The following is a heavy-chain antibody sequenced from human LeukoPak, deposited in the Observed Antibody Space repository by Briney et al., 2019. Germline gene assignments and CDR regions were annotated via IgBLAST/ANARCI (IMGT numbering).Heavy chain of an antibody. CDR3: ARVIGGSYSSYYYMDV. CDR2: IYHIGNT. Sequence: SETLSLTCTVSGYSISSGYYWGWIRQPPEKGLEWIGTIYHIGNTYYNPSLKSRVTMSVDTSKNQFSLKLTSVTAADTAVYYCARVIGGSYSSYYYMDVWGKGTTVTISS. D-gene: IGHD1-26*01. V-gene: IGHV4-38-2*02. CDR1: GYSISSGYY. J-gene: IGHJ6*03.